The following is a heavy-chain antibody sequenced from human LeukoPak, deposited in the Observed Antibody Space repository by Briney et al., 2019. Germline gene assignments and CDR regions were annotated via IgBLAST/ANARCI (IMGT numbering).Heavy chain of an antibody. CDR2: IYYSGST. J-gene: IGHJ4*02. D-gene: IGHD3-3*01. Sequence: SETLSLTCTVSGGSISSSSYYWGWIRQPPGKGLEWIGSIYYSGSTYYNPSLKSRVTISVDTSKSQFSLKLSSVTAADTAVYYCARSRAYYDFWSGYYGISDYWGQGTLVTVSS. CDR3: ARSRAYYDFWSGYYGISDY. V-gene: IGHV4-39*01. CDR1: GGSISSSSYY.